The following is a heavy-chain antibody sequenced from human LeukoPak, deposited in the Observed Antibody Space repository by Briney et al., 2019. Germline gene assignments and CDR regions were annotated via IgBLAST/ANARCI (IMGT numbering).Heavy chain of an antibody. Sequence: ASVKVSCKASGYTFNSYGISWVRQAPGQGLEWMGWISAYNGNTNYAQKLQGRVTMTTDTSTSTAYMDLRSLRSDDTAVYYCATLDFTSVGGYSGYDSGYYFDYWGQGTLVTVSS. V-gene: IGHV1-18*04. CDR3: ATLDFTSVGGYSGYDSGYYFDY. CDR2: ISAYNGNT. CDR1: GYTFNSYG. J-gene: IGHJ4*02. D-gene: IGHD5-12*01.